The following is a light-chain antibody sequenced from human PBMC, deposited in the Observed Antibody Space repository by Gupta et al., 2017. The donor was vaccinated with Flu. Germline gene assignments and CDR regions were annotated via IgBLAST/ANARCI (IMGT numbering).Light chain of an antibody. CDR1: RSVSSY. CDR3: HQHRRAPGT. Sequence: VLLPQSGAPLSFSPGGAATLSCRGRRSVSSYLAWYQQKPGQAPRLLIYDASSRATGIPARFSGSGSGTDFTLSISSLEPEDFAIDYCHQHRRAPGTFGGGTKVEIK. J-gene: IGKJ3*01. CDR2: DAS. V-gene: IGKV3-11*01.